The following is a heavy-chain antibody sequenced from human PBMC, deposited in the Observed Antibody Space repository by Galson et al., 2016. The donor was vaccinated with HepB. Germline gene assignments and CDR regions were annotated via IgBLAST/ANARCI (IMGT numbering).Heavy chain of an antibody. D-gene: IGHD2-8*01. J-gene: IGHJ6*02. Sequence: SLRLSCAASGSTFSNAWMNWVRHIPGKGLEWVGRIKSKIDRATTDYTAPVKGRFTISRDDSKSTLYLKMNSLKTDDTAVYYFTSDNGPGFFGMDVWGPGTTITVSS. V-gene: IGHV3-15*07. CDR2: IKSKIDRATT. CDR3: TSDNGPGFFGMDV. CDR1: GSTFSNAW.